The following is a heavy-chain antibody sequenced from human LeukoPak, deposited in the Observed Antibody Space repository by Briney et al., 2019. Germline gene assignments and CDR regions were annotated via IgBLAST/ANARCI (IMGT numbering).Heavy chain of an antibody. CDR1: GFTFSSYA. CDR2: ISGSGGST. CDR3: AKDRSPRTYGTIFGVASRPYDAFDI. D-gene: IGHD3-3*01. J-gene: IGHJ3*02. V-gene: IGHV3-23*01. Sequence: PGGSLRLSCAASGFTFSSYAMSWVRQAPGKGLEWASAISGSGGSTYYADSVKGRFTISRDNSKNTLYLQMNSLRAEDTAVYYCAKDRSPRTYGTIFGVASRPYDAFDIWGQGTMVTVSS.